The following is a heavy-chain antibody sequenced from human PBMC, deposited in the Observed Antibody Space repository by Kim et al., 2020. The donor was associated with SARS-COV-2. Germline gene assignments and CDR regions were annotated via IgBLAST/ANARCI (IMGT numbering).Heavy chain of an antibody. V-gene: IGHV7-4-1*02. J-gene: IGHJ4*02. CDR2: INTNTGNP. Sequence: ASVKVSCKASGYTFTSYAMNWVRQAPGQGLEWMGWINTNTGNPTYAQGFTGRFVFSLDTSVSTAYLQISSLKAEDTAVYYCASSPLYYYGSGSYFSPTYRETDYWGQGTLVTVSS. CDR3: ASSPLYYYGSGSYFSPTYRETDY. CDR1: GYTFTSYA. D-gene: IGHD3-10*01.